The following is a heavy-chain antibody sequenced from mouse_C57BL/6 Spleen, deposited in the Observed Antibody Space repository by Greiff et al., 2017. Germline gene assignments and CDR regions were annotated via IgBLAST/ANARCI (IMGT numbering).Heavy chain of an antibody. J-gene: IGHJ4*01. CDR1: GFTFSDYG. V-gene: IGHV5-17*01. CDR3: EPLYYGSSYGAMDY. CDR2: ISSGSSTI. Sequence: EVQVVESGGGLVKPGGSLKLSCAASGFTFSDYGMHWVRQAPEKGLEWVAYISSGSSTIYYADTVKGRFTISRDNAKNTLFLQMTSLRSEDTAMYYGEPLYYGSSYGAMDYWSQGTSVTVSS. D-gene: IGHD1-1*01.